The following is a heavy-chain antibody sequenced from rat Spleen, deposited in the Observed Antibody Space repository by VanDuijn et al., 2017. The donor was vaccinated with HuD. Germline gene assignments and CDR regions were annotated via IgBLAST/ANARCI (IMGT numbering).Heavy chain of an antibody. V-gene: IGHV5-7*01. Sequence: EVQLVESGGALVQPGRSMKLSCVASGFTFSNYYMAWVRQAPTKGLEWVTTISYDGSSTYYRDSVKGRFTISRDNAKSTLYLQMDSLRSEDTATYYCARPSYGYPFAYWGQGTLVTVSS. CDR1: GFTFSNYY. CDR3: ARPSYGYPFAY. D-gene: IGHD1-7*01. J-gene: IGHJ3*01. CDR2: ISYDGSST.